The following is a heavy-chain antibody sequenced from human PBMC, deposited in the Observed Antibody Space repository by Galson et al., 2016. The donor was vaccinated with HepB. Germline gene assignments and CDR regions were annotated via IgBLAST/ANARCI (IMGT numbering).Heavy chain of an antibody. CDR3: ARGAGYSSSWYAAGRAFDI. J-gene: IGHJ3*02. V-gene: IGHV3-23*01. CDR1: GFNLRYYA. CDR2: ISGSGGST. D-gene: IGHD6-13*01. Sequence: SLRLSCAGSGFNLRYYAMTWVRQAPGKGLEWVSGISGSGGSTYYADSVKGRFTISRHNSRSTLYLQMNSLRAEDTALYYCARGAGYSSSWYAAGRAFDIWGQGTVVTVSS.